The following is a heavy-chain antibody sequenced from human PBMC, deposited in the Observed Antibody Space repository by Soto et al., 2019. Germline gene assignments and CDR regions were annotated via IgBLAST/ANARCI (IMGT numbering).Heavy chain of an antibody. CDR1: GGTFSSYA. J-gene: IGHJ4*02. Sequence: EASVKVSCKASGGTFSSYAISWVRQAPGQGLEWMGGIIPIFGTANYAQKFQGRVTITADESTSTAYMELSSLRSEDTAVYYCARAGRYFDWLYPGYWGQGTLVTVSS. V-gene: IGHV1-69*13. CDR2: IIPIFGTA. CDR3: ARAGRYFDWLYPGY. D-gene: IGHD3-9*01.